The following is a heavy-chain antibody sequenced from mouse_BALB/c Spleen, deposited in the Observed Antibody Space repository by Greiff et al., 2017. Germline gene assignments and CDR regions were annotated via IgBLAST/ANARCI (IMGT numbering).Heavy chain of an antibody. D-gene: IGHD1-1*01. V-gene: IGHV5-6-4*01. CDR2: ISSGGSYT. CDR1: GFTFSSYT. J-gene: IGHJ2*01. CDR3: TRAVVRALDY. Sequence: EVKVEESGGGLVKPGGSLKLSCEASGFTFSSYTMSWVRQTPEKRLEWVATISSGGSYTYYPDSVKGRFTISRDNAKNTLYLQMSSLKSEDTAMYYCTRAVVRALDYWGQGTTLTVSS.